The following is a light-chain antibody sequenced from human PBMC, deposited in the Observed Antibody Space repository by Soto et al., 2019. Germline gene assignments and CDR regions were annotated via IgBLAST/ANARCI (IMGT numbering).Light chain of an antibody. CDR2: DAS. V-gene: IGKV1-5*01. CDR1: QTIRRW. CDR3: QHYNSDPWT. Sequence: DIEMTPSPSTLSASVGDRVTITFRASQTIRRWLAWYQQRPGKAPKVLIYDASTLESGVPARFSGSGSETQFSLTISSLQPEDSATYYCQHYNSDPWTFGQGTKVDI. J-gene: IGKJ1*01.